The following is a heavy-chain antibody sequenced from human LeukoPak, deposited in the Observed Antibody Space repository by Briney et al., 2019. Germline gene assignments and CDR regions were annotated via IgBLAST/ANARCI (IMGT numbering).Heavy chain of an antibody. J-gene: IGHJ5*02. D-gene: IGHD2-2*01. CDR1: GYTFTSYY. V-gene: IGHV1-46*01. CDR2: INPSGGST. CDR3: ARRYCNTTSCPPVGWFDP. Sequence: GASVKVSCKASGYTFTSYYVHWVRQAPGQGLEWMGIINPSGGSTHYAQNFQGRVTMTRDMSTSTVYMELRSLRSEDTAVYYCARRYCNTTSCPPVGWFDPWGQGTLVTVSS.